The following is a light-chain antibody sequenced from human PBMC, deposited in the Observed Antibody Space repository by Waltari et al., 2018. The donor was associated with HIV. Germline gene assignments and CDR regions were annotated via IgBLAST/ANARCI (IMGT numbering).Light chain of an antibody. CDR2: WAS. CDR3: QQYYTTPFT. V-gene: IGKV4-1*01. Sequence: DIVMTQSPDSLAVSLGERATINCKSSQSVLDSSNNKNFLAWSQQKPGQPPTLLISWASTRESGVPGRFSGSWSGTDFTLTISSLQAEDVAVYYCQQYYTTPFTFGPGTKVDIK. J-gene: IGKJ3*01. CDR1: QSVLDSSNNKNF.